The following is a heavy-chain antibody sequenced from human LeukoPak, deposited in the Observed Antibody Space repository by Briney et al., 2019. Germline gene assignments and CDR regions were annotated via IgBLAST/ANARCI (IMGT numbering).Heavy chain of an antibody. CDR2: ISSSSSYI. CDR3: ARELTYYYDSSGYYNTRGFDY. Sequence: GSLRLSCAASGFTFSSYSMNWVRQAPGKGLEWVSSISSSSSYIYYADSVKGRFTISRDNAKNSLYLQMNSLRAEDTAVYYCARELTYYYDSSGYYNTRGFDYWGQGTLVTVSS. J-gene: IGHJ4*02. CDR1: GFTFSSYS. V-gene: IGHV3-21*01. D-gene: IGHD3-22*01.